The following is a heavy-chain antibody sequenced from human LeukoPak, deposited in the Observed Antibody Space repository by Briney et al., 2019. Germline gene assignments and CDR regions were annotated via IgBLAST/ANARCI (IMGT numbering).Heavy chain of an antibody. D-gene: IGHD3-10*01. CDR1: GFTFGDYY. Sequence: PGGSLRLSCAASGFTFGDYYMTWIRQAPGKGLEWVSYISSTGVYTNYADSVKGRFTISRDNAKNSLYLQVNSLRAEDTAEYYCARNEGSMVRGVITLGSWGQGTLVTVSS. J-gene: IGHJ4*02. CDR3: ARNEGSMVRGVITLGS. CDR2: ISSTGVYT. V-gene: IGHV3-11*06.